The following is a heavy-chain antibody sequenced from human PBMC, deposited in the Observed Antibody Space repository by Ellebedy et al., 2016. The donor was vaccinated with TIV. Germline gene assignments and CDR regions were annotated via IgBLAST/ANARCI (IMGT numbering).Heavy chain of an antibody. Sequence: GGSLRLXXAASGFTFSSYAMHWVRQAPGKGLEYVSAISSNGGSTYYADSVKGRFTISRDNSKNTLYLQMSSLRAEDTAVYYCVKELTGDYGWGQGTLVTVSS. CDR1: GFTFSSYA. D-gene: IGHD4-17*01. CDR2: ISSNGGST. V-gene: IGHV3-64D*06. CDR3: VKELTGDYG. J-gene: IGHJ4*02.